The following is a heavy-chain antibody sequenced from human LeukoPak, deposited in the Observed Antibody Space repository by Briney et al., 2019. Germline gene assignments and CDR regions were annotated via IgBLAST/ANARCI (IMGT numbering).Heavy chain of an antibody. V-gene: IGHV3-21*01. D-gene: IGHD4-17*01. CDR3: ARDSGDYGDYGDYYYYYMDV. CDR1: GFTFSSYS. Sequence: PGGPMSLXCAASGFTFSSYSMNWVRQAPGKGLEWVSSISSSSSYIYYANSVKGRFTIARDNAKNSLYLQMNSLRAEDTAVYYCARDSGDYGDYGDYYYYYMDVWGKGTTVTVSS. J-gene: IGHJ6*03. CDR2: ISSSSSYI.